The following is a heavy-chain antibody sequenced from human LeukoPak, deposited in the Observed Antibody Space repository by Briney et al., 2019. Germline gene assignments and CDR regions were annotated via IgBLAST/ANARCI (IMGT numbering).Heavy chain of an antibody. CDR3: ARVEDYDILTGFDY. J-gene: IGHJ4*02. V-gene: IGHV3-7*01. Sequence: GGSLRLSCAASGFSFSSYWMGWVRQAPGKGLEWVANIKQDGREKYYVDSVKGRFTISRDNAKNSLYLQMNSLRAEDTAVYYSARVEDYDILTGFDYWGQGTLVTVFS. D-gene: IGHD3-9*01. CDR1: GFSFSSYW. CDR2: IKQDGREK.